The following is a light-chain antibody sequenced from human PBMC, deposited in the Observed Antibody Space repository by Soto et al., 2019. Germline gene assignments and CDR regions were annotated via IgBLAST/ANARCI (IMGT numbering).Light chain of an antibody. V-gene: IGLV2-14*01. J-gene: IGLJ1*01. Sequence: QSVLTQPASGSGSPGQSITISCTGTSSDVGAYNYVSWYQQHPGKAPKLLIYEVTNRPSGVSNRFSGSKSGNTASLTISGLQAEDEADYYCNSYTTLSNRVFGTGTKLTVL. CDR2: EVT. CDR3: NSYTTLSNRV. CDR1: SSDVGAYNY.